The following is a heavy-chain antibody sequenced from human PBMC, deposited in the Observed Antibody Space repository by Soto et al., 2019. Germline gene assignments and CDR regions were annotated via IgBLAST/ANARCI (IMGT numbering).Heavy chain of an antibody. Sequence: EVQLLESGGGMVQPGWSLRLSGVGSGFFFSSYTMTWVRQAPGKGLEWVSSFSATSENTYYADSVRGRFTISRDNSKNTLFLQMNSLTAEDTAMYYCAKARDQQWVRLPFDYWGQGILVIVSS. CDR3: AKARDQQWVRLPFDY. V-gene: IGHV3-23*01. CDR1: GFFFSSYT. D-gene: IGHD6-19*01. CDR2: FSATSENT. J-gene: IGHJ4*02.